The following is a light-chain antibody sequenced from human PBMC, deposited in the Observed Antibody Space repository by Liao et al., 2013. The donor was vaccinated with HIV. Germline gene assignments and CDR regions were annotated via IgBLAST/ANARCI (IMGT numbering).Light chain of an antibody. CDR1: NIGSKS. CDR2: YDG. Sequence: SYVLTQSPSVSVAPGKTARISCGGNNIGSKSVHWYQQKPGQAPVLVIYYDGDRPSGIPERFSGSNSGNTATLTISRVEAGDEADYYCQVWEYSLIMGWFGGGTKLTVL. V-gene: IGLV3-21*01. CDR3: QVWEYSLIMGW. J-gene: IGLJ3*02.